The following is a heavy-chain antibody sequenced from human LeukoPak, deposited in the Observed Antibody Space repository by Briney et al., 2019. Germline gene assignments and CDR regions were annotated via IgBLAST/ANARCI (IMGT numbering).Heavy chain of an antibody. D-gene: IGHD1-14*01. V-gene: IGHV4-39*07. CDR3: ARPSGGISFKRFDY. J-gene: IGHJ4*02. Sequence: PSETLFLTCTVSGGSISSSSYYWGWIRQPPGKGLEWFGSIYYSGSTYYNPSLKSRITISVDTSKNQFSLKLSSVTAADTAMYYCARPSGGISFKRFDYWGQGTLVTVSS. CDR1: GGSISSSSYY. CDR2: IYYSGST.